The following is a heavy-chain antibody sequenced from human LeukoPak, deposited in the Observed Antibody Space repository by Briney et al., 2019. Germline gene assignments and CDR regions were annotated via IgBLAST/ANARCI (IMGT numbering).Heavy chain of an antibody. J-gene: IGHJ4*02. D-gene: IGHD4-17*01. V-gene: IGHV1-18*01. CDR2: TSAYNGNT. Sequence: ASVKVSCKASGYTFTSYGISWVRQAPGQGLEWMGWTSAYNGNTNYAQNLQGRITMTTDKYTSTAYMELRSLRTDHTAVYYCARIQDYGDYAPSSEFDYWGQGTLVTVSS. CDR1: GYTFTSYG. CDR3: ARIQDYGDYAPSSEFDY.